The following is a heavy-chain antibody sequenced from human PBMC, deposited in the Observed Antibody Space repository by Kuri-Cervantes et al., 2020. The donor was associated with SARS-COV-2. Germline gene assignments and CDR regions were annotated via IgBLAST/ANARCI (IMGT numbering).Heavy chain of an antibody. CDR1: GFTFSSYA. CDR2: ISGSGGST. CDR3: AREGPTHYYDSSGYGAALHYYYYMDV. J-gene: IGHJ6*03. D-gene: IGHD3-22*01. V-gene: IGHV3-23*01. Sequence: GESLKISCAASGFTFSSYAMSWVRQAPGKGLEWVSAISGSGGSTYYADSVKGRFTISRDNSKNTLYLQMNSLRAEDTAVYYCAREGPTHYYDSSGYGAALHYYYYMDVWGKGTTVTVSS.